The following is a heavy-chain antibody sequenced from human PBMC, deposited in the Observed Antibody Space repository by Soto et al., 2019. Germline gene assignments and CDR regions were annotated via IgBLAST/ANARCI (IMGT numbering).Heavy chain of an antibody. CDR3: ASYCGGDCSDYYYYGMDV. CDR2: INHSGST. Sequence: SETLSLTCGVYGGSFIGYYWSWIRQPPGKGLEWIGEINHSGSTNYNPSLKSRVTISVDTSKNQFSLKLSSVTAADTAVYYCASYCGGDCSDYYYYGMDVWGQGTTVTVSS. CDR1: GGSFIGYY. V-gene: IGHV4-34*01. J-gene: IGHJ6*02. D-gene: IGHD2-21*02.